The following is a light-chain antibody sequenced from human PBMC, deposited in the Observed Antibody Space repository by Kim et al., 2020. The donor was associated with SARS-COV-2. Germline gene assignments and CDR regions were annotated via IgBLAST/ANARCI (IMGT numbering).Light chain of an antibody. Sequence: EMVMTQSPATLSVSPGERATLSCRSSQPISSNFAWYQQRPGQAPRLLIYGPSTRATGIPARFSGSGSGTEFTLTINSLQSEDVAVYYCQHDDNRVTFGGGTKVDIK. J-gene: IGKJ4*01. V-gene: IGKV3-15*01. CDR2: GPS. CDR3: QHDDNRVT. CDR1: QPISSN.